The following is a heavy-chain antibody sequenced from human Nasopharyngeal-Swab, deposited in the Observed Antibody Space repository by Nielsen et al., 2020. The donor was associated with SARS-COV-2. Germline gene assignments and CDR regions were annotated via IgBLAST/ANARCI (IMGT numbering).Heavy chain of an antibody. CDR3: GRDLGGRFST. J-gene: IGHJ5*02. V-gene: IGHV3-74*01. CDR2: INEDGSIT. Sequence: GESLKISCAASGFTFRSYWMHWVRQVPGKGLVWVPRINEDGSITNYADSVEGRFTISRDNAKNTLFLHMNSLRAEDTAVYYCGRDLGGRFSTWGQGTLVTASS. D-gene: IGHD3-16*01. CDR1: GFTFRSYW.